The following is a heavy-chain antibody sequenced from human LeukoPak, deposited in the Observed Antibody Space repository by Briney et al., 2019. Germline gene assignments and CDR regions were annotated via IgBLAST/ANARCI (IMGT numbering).Heavy chain of an antibody. CDR1: GFTFSSYG. CDR2: IRYDGSNK. J-gene: IGHJ4*02. V-gene: IGHV3-30*02. CDR3: ARGFVAAAGN. D-gene: IGHD6-13*01. Sequence: PGGSLRLSCAASGFTFSSYGMHWVRQAPGKGLEWVAFIRYDGSNKYYADSVKGRFTISRDNSKNTLYLQMNSLRAEDTAVYYCARGFVAAAGNWGQGTLVTVSS.